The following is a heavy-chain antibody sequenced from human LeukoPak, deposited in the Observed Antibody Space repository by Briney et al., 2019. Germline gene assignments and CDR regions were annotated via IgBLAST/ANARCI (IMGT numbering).Heavy chain of an antibody. CDR3: ARYLGGYYYYGMDV. D-gene: IGHD4-23*01. Sequence: GGSLRLSCAASGFTFSSYAMHWVRQAPGKGLEYVSAISSNGGSTYYANSVKGRFTISRDNSKNTLYLQMGSLRAEDMAVYYCARYLGGYYYYGMDVWGQGTTVTVSS. CDR1: GFTFSSYA. J-gene: IGHJ6*02. CDR2: ISSNGGST. V-gene: IGHV3-64*01.